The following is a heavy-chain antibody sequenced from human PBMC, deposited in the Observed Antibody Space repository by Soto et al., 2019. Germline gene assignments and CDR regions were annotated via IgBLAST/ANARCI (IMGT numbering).Heavy chain of an antibody. CDR3: ARHTPAISISDH. V-gene: IGHV4-39*01. CDR2: IYYSGST. D-gene: IGHD2-15*01. J-gene: IGHJ4*02. CDR1: GGSISSSSYY. Sequence: SETLSLTCTVSGGSISSSSYYWGGIRQPPGKGLEWIGSIYYSGSTYYNPSLKSRVTISVDTSKNQFSLKLSSVTAADTAVYYCARHTPAISISDHWGQGTLVTSPQ.